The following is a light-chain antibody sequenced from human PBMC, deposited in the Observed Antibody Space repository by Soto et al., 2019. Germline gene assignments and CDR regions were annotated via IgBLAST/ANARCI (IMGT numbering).Light chain of an antibody. J-gene: IGLJ1*01. CDR3: CSYSGSSTYV. V-gene: IGLV2-23*01. CDR2: EGS. CDR1: SSDVGSYNL. Sequence: QSVLTQPASVSGSPGQSITISCTGTSSDVGSYNLVSWYQQHPGKAPKLMIYEGSKRPSGVSNRCSGSKSGNTASLTISGLQDEDEPDYYCCSYSGSSTYVFVTGTKLTVL.